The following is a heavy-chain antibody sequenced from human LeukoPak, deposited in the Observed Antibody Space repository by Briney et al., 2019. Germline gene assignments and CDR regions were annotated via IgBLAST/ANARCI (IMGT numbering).Heavy chain of an antibody. V-gene: IGHV3-23*01. CDR3: ARDLRGYNRPHEY. Sequence: GGSLRLSCTVSGFTFSNYAMKWVRQAPGKELEWVSTISGSGINTYYADSVKGRFTISRDNSKDTMDLQMNGLRAEDTALYYCARDLRGYNRPHEYWGQGTRVTVSS. J-gene: IGHJ4*02. CDR1: GFTFSNYA. D-gene: IGHD1-1*01. CDR2: ISGSGINT.